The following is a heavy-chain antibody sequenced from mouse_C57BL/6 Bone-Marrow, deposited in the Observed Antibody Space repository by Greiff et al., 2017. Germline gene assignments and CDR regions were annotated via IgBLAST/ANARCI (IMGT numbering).Heavy chain of an antibody. CDR2: SRNKANDYTT. CDR1: GFTFSDFY. CDR3: ARDAAVTGAMDY. V-gene: IGHV7-1*01. Sequence: EVKVVESGGGLVQSGRSLRLSCATSGFTFSDFYMEWVRQAPGKGLEWIAPSRNKANDYTTECSASVKGRFIASRDTSQSILYLQMNALRAEDTASYYGARDAAVTGAMDYWGQGTSGTVSS. D-gene: IGHD2-2*01. J-gene: IGHJ4*01.